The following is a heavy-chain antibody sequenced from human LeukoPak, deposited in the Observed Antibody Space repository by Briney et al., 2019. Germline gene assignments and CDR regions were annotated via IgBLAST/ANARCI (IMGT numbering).Heavy chain of an antibody. Sequence: GGSLRLSCAASGFTFSGSAMHWVRQASGKGRERVGRIRRRANSYATAYAASVKGRFTTSRDDSKNTAYLQMNSLKTEDTAVYYCITRPEDAAAGLDFWGQGTLVTVSS. CDR1: GFTFSGSA. CDR2: IRRRANSYAT. D-gene: IGHD6-13*01. V-gene: IGHV3-73*01. CDR3: ITRPEDAAAGLDF. J-gene: IGHJ4*02.